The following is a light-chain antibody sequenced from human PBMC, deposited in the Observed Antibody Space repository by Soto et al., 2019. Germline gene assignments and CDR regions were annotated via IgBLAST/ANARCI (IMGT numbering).Light chain of an antibody. CDR3: SSYTTTSTSLNV. J-gene: IGLJ1*01. CDR2: DVS. Sequence: QSALTQPASVSGSPGQSTTISCTGTSSDVGGYDYVSWYQQPPDKAPKLLIYDVSNRPSGVSNRFSGSKSGNTASLTISGLQAEDEADYYCSSYTTTSTSLNVFGTGTKVTVL. V-gene: IGLV2-14*01. CDR1: SSDVGGYDY.